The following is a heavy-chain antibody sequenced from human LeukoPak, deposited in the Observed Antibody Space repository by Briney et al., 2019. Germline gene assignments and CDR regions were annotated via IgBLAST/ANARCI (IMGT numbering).Heavy chain of an antibody. CDR2: ISAYNGNT. CDR1: GYTFTSYG. Sequence: ASVKVSCKASGYTFTSYGISWVRQAPGQGLEWMEWISAYNGNTNYAQKLQGRVTMTTDTSTSTAYMELRSLRSDDTAVYYCAREVEYYDSSGYQNWFDPWGQGTLVTVSS. V-gene: IGHV1-18*01. D-gene: IGHD3-22*01. J-gene: IGHJ5*02. CDR3: AREVEYYDSSGYQNWFDP.